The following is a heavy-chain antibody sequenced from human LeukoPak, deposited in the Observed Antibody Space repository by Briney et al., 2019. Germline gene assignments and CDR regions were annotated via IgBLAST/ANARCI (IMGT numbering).Heavy chain of an antibody. CDR3: AKRQGIVGVPDAFDM. Sequence: GGSLRLSCAASGITFSIYAMTWVRQAPGKGLEWVSVISGSGANPYYADSVKGRFTISRDNSKSTLYLQMNSLRAEDTAVYYCAKRQGIVGVPDAFDMWGQGTMVTVSS. CDR1: GITFSIYA. D-gene: IGHD1-26*01. CDR2: ISGSGANP. J-gene: IGHJ3*02. V-gene: IGHV3-23*01.